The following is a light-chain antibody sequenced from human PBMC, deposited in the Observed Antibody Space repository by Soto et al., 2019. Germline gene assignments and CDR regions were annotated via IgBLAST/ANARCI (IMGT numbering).Light chain of an antibody. Sequence: DIPMTQSPSSLSASVGAGVPIPCRPSQSIISTLNWYQQKQGEAPKLLIYAASSLESGVPSRFSGSGSGTDFTLTISSLQPEDFATYFCQQSFTSPMYTFGQGTKLEIK. CDR3: QQSFTSPMYT. J-gene: IGKJ2*01. CDR2: AAS. V-gene: IGKV1-39*01. CDR1: QSIIST.